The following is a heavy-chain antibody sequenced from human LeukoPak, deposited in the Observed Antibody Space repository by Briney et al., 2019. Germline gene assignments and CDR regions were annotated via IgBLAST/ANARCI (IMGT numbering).Heavy chain of an antibody. V-gene: IGHV4-30-2*01. D-gene: IGHD2-2*01. Sequence: PSETLSLTCTVSGGSISNGAFYRSWIRQPPGKGLEWIGYIYHSGSAYYNPSLKSRVTISVDRSKNQFSLKLSSVTAADTAVYYCAGRVVPAAIKWFTDWLDSWGQGTLVTVSS. J-gene: IGHJ5*01. CDR3: AGRVVPAAIKWFTDWLDS. CDR2: IYHSGSA. CDR1: GGSISNGAFY.